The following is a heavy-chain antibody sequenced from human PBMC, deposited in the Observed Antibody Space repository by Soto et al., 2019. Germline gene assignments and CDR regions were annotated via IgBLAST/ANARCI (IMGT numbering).Heavy chain of an antibody. Sequence: GGSLRLSCAASGFTFSSYWMSWVRQAPGKGLEWVGRIKSKTDGGTTDYAAPVKGRFTISRDDSKNTLYLQMNSLKTEDTAVYYCTTVRGYCSSTSCYTTDYWGQGTLVTVSS. CDR3: TTVRGYCSSTSCYTTDY. CDR1: GFTFSSYW. D-gene: IGHD2-2*02. CDR2: IKSKTDGGTT. V-gene: IGHV3-15*01. J-gene: IGHJ4*02.